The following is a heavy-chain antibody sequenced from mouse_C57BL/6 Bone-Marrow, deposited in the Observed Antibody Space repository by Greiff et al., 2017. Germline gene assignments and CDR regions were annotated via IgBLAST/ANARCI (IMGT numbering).Heavy chain of an antibody. D-gene: IGHD1-2*01. CDR2: IYPGSGNT. CDR1: GYTFTDYY. Sequence: QVQLQQSGAELVRPGASVKLSCKASGYTFTDYYINWVKQRPGQGLEWIARIYPGSGNTYYNEKFKGKATLTAEKSSSTAYMQLSSLTSEDSAVYFCAPHYYGFDYWGQGTTLTVSS. V-gene: IGHV1-76*01. CDR3: APHYYGFDY. J-gene: IGHJ2*01.